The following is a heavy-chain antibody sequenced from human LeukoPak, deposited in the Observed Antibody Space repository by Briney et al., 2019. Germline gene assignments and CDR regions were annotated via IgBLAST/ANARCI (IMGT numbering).Heavy chain of an antibody. V-gene: IGHV4-39*01. CDR1: GFTFSSYSMN. Sequence: RAGGSLRLSCAASGFTFSSYSMNWVRQAPGKGLEWIGSIYYSGSTYYNPSLKSRVTISVDTSKNQFSLKLSSVTAADTAVYYCARPRGTMIVVAVDYWGQGTLVTVSS. CDR3: ARPRGTMIVVAVDY. D-gene: IGHD3-22*01. J-gene: IGHJ4*02. CDR2: IYYSGST.